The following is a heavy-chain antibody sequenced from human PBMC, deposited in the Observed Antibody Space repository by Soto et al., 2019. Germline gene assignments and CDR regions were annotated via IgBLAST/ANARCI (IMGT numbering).Heavy chain of an antibody. V-gene: IGHV1-24*01. CDR3: ATPASYDILTGYYRELDY. Sequence: GASVKVSWKVSGDRLAELSMHWLQQAPGKGLEWMGGFDPEDGETIYAQKFQGRVTMTEDTSTDTAYMELSSLRSEDTAVYYCATPASYDILTGYYRELDYWGQGTLVTVSS. CDR1: GDRLAELS. J-gene: IGHJ4*02. D-gene: IGHD3-9*01. CDR2: FDPEDGET.